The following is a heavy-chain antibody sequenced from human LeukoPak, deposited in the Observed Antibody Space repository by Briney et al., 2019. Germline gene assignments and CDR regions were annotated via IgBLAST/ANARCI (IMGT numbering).Heavy chain of an antibody. D-gene: IGHD4-23*01. J-gene: IGHJ4*02. CDR1: GGSFSGYY. Sequence: SETLSLTCAVYGGSFSGYYWSWIRQPPGKGLEWIGEINHSGSTNYNPSLKSRVTVSVDTSKNQFSLKLSSVTAADTAVYYCARRDDYGGNSCMDYWGQGTLVTVSS. V-gene: IGHV4-34*01. CDR3: ARRDDYGGNSCMDY. CDR2: INHSGST.